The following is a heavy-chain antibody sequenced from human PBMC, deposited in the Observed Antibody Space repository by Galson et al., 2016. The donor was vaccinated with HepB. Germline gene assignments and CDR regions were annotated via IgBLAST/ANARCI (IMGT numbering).Heavy chain of an antibody. J-gene: IGHJ3*02. CDR1: GFTFTTSA. Sequence: SVKVSCKAAGFTFTTSAVQWVRQARGQRLEWIGWIVVGSGDTSYAQKFHERVTITRDMSASTAYMELRSLTSEDTAVYYCAADYGWEREYAFHMWGQGTMVTVSS. CDR3: AADYGWEREYAFHM. CDR2: IVVGSGDT. V-gene: IGHV1-58*01. D-gene: IGHD1-26*01.